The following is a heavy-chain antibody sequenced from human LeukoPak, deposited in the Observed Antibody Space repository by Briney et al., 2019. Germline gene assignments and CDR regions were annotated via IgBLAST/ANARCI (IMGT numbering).Heavy chain of an antibody. D-gene: IGHD3-22*01. V-gene: IGHV4-38-2*01. CDR1: GYSISSGYY. Sequence: SETLSLICAVSGYSISSGYYWGWIRQPPGKGLEWIGSIYRSGSTYYNPSLKSRVTISVDTSKNQFSLKLSSVTAADTAVYYCARQTPSSGYYWGQGTLVTVSS. CDR2: IYRSGST. CDR3: ARQTPSSGYY. J-gene: IGHJ4*02.